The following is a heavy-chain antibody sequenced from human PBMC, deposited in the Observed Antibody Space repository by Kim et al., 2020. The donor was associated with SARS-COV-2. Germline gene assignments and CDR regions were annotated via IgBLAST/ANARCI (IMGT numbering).Heavy chain of an antibody. J-gene: IGHJ6*02. Sequence: YYNPSLTSRDTISVDTSKTQFSLKLSSVTAADTAVYYCARAPLGSYGMDVWGQGTTVTVSS. D-gene: IGHD3-16*01. CDR3: ARAPLGSYGMDV. V-gene: IGHV4-31*02.